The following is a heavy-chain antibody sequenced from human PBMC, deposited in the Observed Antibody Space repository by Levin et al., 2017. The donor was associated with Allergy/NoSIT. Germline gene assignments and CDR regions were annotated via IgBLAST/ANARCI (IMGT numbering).Heavy chain of an antibody. J-gene: IGHJ4*02. V-gene: IGHV3-33*01. CDR2: IWADGSHK. CDR1: GFSFKHYG. Sequence: GGSLRLSCAAFGFSFKHYGMHWVRQAPGKGLEWVAFIWADGSHKNYGDSVKGRFTISRDNSENTLYLQMDSLRVEDTAVYYCAGDPPQSGFAFDCWGQGTPVTVSS. D-gene: IGHD1-26*01. CDR3: AGDPPQSGFAFDC.